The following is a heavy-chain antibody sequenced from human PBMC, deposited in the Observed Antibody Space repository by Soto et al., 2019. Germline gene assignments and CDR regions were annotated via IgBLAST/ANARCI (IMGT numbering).Heavy chain of an antibody. J-gene: IGHJ5*02. Sequence: TLSLTCAVSGGSIGGVGYSWSWIRQPPGGGLEWIGYMYHSGTFLKSPSLKTRLTMSLDMSKNQFSLTLNSMTAADTAVYYCARAQFYSGSGNYNNLMFDAWGQGIQVTVSS. CDR1: GGSIGGVGYS. CDR2: MYHSGTF. CDR3: ARAQFYSGSGNYNNLMFDA. D-gene: IGHD3-10*01. V-gene: IGHV4-30-2*01.